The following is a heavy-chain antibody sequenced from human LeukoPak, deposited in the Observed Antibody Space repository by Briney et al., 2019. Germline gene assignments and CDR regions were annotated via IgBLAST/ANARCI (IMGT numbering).Heavy chain of an antibody. V-gene: IGHV1-58*02. D-gene: IGHD3-10*01. CDR3: ARDTNPSSSSGYYGSGSYYNPLDY. CDR2: VLDNENP. Sequence: GASVKVSCKTTGFTFSTSTIQWVRQARGQPLEWIGWVLDNENPRYTQKFQGRLTLTRDMSTSTAYMELSSLRSEDTAVYYCARDTNPSSSSGYYGSGSYYNPLDYWGQGTLVTVSS. J-gene: IGHJ4*02. CDR1: GFTFSTST.